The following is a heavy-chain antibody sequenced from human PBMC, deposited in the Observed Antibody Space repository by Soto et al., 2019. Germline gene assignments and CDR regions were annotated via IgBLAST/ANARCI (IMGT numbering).Heavy chain of an antibody. CDR2: IIPIFGTA. CDR1: GGTFSSYS. CDR3: ARDGGRHSGGIDY. J-gene: IGHJ4*02. Sequence: QVQLVQSGAEVKKPGSSVKVSCKASGGTFSSYSINWVRQAPGQGLEWMGEIIPIFGTANYAQKFKGRVTITADESTSPDYMELSSLRSEDTAVYYCARDGGRHSGGIDYWGQGTLVTVSS. D-gene: IGHD1-26*01. V-gene: IGHV1-69*01.